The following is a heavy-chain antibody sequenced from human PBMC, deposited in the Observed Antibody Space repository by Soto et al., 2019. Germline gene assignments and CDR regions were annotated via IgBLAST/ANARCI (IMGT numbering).Heavy chain of an antibody. CDR3: SRDDSDWFFN. CDR2: ISDNSDRV. D-gene: IGHD3-9*01. V-gene: IGHV3-23*01. Sequence: GGSLRLSCAASGFAFSSNSMAWVRQAPGKGLDWVSSISDNSDRVFYADSLKGRFTFSRDNSRNQLYLQMNSLESEDTAVYYCSRDDSDWFFNWGRGTLVTVSS. J-gene: IGHJ4*02. CDR1: GFAFSSNS.